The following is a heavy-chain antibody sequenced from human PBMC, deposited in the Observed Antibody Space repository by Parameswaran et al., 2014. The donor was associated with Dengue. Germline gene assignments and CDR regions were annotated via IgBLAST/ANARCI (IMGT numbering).Heavy chain of an antibody. V-gene: IGHV3-33*01. J-gene: IGHJ5*02. CDR2: IWYDGSNK. D-gene: IGHD2-15*01. CDR3: AGAGSGFDP. Sequence: VRQMPGKGLEWVAVIWYDGSNKYYADSVKGRFTISRDNSKNTLYLQMNSLRAEDTAVYYCAGAGSGFDPWGQGTLVTVSS.